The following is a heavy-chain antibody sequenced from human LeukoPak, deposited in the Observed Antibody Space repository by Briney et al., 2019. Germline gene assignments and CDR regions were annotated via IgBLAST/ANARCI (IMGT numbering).Heavy chain of an antibody. Sequence: GASVKVSCKASRGTFSSYAISRVRQAPGQGHEWMGWINPNSGGTNYAQKFQGRVTMTRDTSISTAYMELSRLRSDDTAVYYCARDGCSGGSCFSNWFDPWGQGTLVTVSS. CDR1: RGTFSSYA. J-gene: IGHJ5*02. D-gene: IGHD2-15*01. CDR2: INPNSGGT. CDR3: ARDGCSGGSCFSNWFDP. V-gene: IGHV1-2*02.